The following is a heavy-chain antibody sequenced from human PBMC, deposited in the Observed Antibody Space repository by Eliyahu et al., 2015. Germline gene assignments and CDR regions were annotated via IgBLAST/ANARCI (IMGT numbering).Heavy chain of an antibody. J-gene: IGHJ3*02. CDR3: ARFRGVNKPDAFDI. Sequence: EVQLVESGGGLVQPGGSLRLSCAASGFTFSSYSMNWVRQAPGKGLEWVSYISSSSSTIYYADSVKGRFTISRDNAKNSLYLQMNSLRAEDTAVYYCARFRGVNKPDAFDIWGQGTMVTVSS. CDR1: GFTFSSYS. V-gene: IGHV3-48*01. D-gene: IGHD3-10*01. CDR2: ISSSSSTI.